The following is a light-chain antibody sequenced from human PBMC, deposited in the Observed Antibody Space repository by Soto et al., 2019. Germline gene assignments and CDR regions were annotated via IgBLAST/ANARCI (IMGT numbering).Light chain of an antibody. V-gene: IGLV2-8*01. J-gene: IGLJ2*01. CDR3: SSYAGSNTVI. CDR2: EVT. Sequence: QSALTRPPAASGSPGQSVTISCTGTSSDVGGYNFVSWYQQYPGKAPKVTIYEVTKRPSGVPDRFSGSKSGNTASLTISGLQAEDEADYYCSSYAGSNTVIFGGGTKLTVL. CDR1: SSDVGGYNF.